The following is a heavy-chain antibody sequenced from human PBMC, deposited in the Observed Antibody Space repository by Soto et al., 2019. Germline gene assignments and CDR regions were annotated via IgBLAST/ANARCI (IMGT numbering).Heavy chain of an antibody. J-gene: IGHJ3*02. CDR3: ASKFWELLVDALDI. CDR2: IYHSGST. D-gene: IGHD3-10*01. Sequence: RQTPGKGVEWLGEIYHSGSTNHNPSLKSRVTMSVDKSKNQFSLKLSSVTAADTAVYYCASKFWELLVDALDIWGYRTMV. V-gene: IGHV4-4*02.